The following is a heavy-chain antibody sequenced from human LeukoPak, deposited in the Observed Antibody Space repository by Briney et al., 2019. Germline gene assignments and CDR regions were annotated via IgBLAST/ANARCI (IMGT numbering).Heavy chain of an antibody. Sequence: PSETLSLTCTVSGGSISSSSYYWGWIRQPPGKGLEWIGSMYYSGSTDSNPSLKSRVTISVDTPKNQFSLKLSSVTAADTAVYYCARDQRGYGYSAYEYYFDYWGQGMLVTVSS. CDR3: ARDQRGYGYSAYEYYFDY. J-gene: IGHJ4*02. CDR1: GGSISSSSYY. D-gene: IGHD5-12*01. CDR2: MYYSGST. V-gene: IGHV4-39*07.